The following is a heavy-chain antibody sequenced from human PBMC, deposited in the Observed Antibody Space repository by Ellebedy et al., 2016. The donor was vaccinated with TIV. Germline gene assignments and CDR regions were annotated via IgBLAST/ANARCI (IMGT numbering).Heavy chain of an antibody. D-gene: IGHD2/OR15-2a*01. CDR1: GYTFTGYY. J-gene: IGHJ5*02. Sequence: ASVKVSCXASGYTFTGYYMHWVRQAPGQGLEWMGWINPNSGGTDYAQKFQGRVTMTRDTSISTAYMELSRLRSDDTAVYYCARAPLNSWFNPWGQGTLVTVSS. CDR3: ARAPLNSWFNP. V-gene: IGHV1-2*02. CDR2: INPNSGGT.